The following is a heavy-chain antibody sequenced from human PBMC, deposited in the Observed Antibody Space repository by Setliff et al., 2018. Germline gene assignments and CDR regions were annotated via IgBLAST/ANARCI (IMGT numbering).Heavy chain of an antibody. J-gene: IGHJ6*02. CDR1: RFTFSNYA. D-gene: IGHD5-18*01. CDR3: ASHLWIQLWLYYYGMDV. Sequence: PGGSLRLSCAASRFTFSNYAMSWVRQAPGKGLEWVSAISASGRTTYSADSVKGRFTISRDNSKNTLYLQMNSLRAEDTAVYYCASHLWIQLWLYYYGMDVWGQGTRSPSP. V-gene: IGHV3-23*01. CDR2: ISASGRTT.